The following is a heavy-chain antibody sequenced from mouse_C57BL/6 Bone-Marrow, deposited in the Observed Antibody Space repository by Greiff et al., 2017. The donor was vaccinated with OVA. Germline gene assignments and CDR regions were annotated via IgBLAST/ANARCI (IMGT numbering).Heavy chain of an antibody. CDR1: GFTFTDYY. J-gene: IGHJ1*03. CDR2: IRNKANGYTT. D-gene: IGHD2-4*01. Sequence: EVKVEESGGGLVQPGGSLSLSCAASGFTFTDYYMSWVRQPPGKALEWLGFIRNKANGYTTEYSASVKGRFTISRDNSQSILYLQMNALRAEDSATYYCARWDYDYYWYFDVWGTGTTVTVSS. V-gene: IGHV7-3*01. CDR3: ARWDYDYYWYFDV.